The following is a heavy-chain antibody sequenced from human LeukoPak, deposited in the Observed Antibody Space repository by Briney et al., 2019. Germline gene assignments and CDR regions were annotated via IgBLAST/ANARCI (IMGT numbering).Heavy chain of an antibody. Sequence: ASVKVSCKASGYTFTGYYIHWVRQAPGQGLEWMGWINPNSGGTNYAQNFQGRVTMTRDTSISTVYMELSRLQSDDTAVFYCARDPEDKNGDYGAFDIWGQGTMVTVSS. CDR3: ARDPEDKNGDYGAFDI. CDR1: GYTFTGYY. CDR2: INPNSGGT. D-gene: IGHD4-17*01. V-gene: IGHV1-2*02. J-gene: IGHJ3*02.